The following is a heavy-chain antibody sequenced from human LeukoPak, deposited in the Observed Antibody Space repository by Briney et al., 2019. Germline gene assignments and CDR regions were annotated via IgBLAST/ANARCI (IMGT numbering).Heavy chain of an antibody. CDR2: FTPSGAIR. J-gene: IGHJ4*02. CDR3: AKDDACLQFGE. V-gene: IGHV3-23*01. Sequence: SLRLSCAASGVTFSDVGISWGGESPGQGLRWGTGFTPSGAIRYSAASVKGRFPISRDKSKTTLYLEVISLSAEDTGVYYCAKDDACLQFGEWGQGTLVTVSS. CDR1: GVTFSDVG. D-gene: IGHD3-10*01.